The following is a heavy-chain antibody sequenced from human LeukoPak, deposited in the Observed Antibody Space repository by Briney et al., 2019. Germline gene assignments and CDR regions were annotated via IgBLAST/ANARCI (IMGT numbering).Heavy chain of an antibody. CDR1: GFTFSSYT. V-gene: IGHV3-23*01. J-gene: IGHJ6*02. CDR2: ITTGGPNT. Sequence: GGSLRLSCTASGFTFSSYTMSWVRQAPGKGLKWVSTITTGGPNTYYADSVKGRFTVSRDDSKNTLYLQMSSLRAEDTAVYYCARAHDSSGYLYYYGMDVWGQGTTVTVSS. D-gene: IGHD3-22*01. CDR3: ARAHDSSGYLYYYGMDV.